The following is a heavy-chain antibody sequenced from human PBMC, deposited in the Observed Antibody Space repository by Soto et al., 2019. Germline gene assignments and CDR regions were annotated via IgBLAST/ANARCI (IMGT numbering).Heavy chain of an antibody. V-gene: IGHV1-69*01. D-gene: IGHD1-26*01. Sequence: QVQLVQSGAEVKKPGSSVKVSCKASGGTFSSYAISWVRQAPGQGLEWMGGIIPIFGTANYAQKFQGRVTIHADESTSTDYMELSSLRSEDKAVYYCARGSDSLTPFYYYYGMDVWGQGTTVTVSS. CDR3: ARGSDSLTPFYYYYGMDV. CDR1: GGTFSSYA. J-gene: IGHJ6*02. CDR2: IIPIFGTA.